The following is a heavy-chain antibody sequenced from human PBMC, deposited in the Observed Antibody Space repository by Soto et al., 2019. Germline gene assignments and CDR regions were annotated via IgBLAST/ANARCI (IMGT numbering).Heavy chain of an antibody. Sequence: QVQLVQSGAEVKKPGSSVKVSCKASGGTLSTYAISWVRQAPGQRLEWMGGIIPIFGTANYAQMFQGRVTITADKSTSTAYMELSSLTSADTAVYYCAREPQDGSGSYFDSWGQGTLVTVSS. CDR2: IIPIFGTA. CDR3: AREPQDGSGSYFDS. V-gene: IGHV1-69*06. CDR1: GGTLSTYA. J-gene: IGHJ4*02. D-gene: IGHD3-10*01.